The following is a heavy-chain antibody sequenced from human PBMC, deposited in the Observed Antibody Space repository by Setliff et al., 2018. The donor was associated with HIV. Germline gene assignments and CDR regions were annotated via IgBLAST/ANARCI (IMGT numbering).Heavy chain of an antibody. CDR3: ARQPYDSRSFGWFDP. D-gene: IGHD3-10*01. Sequence: SETLSLTCTVSGGSISSGGYFWSWIRQHPGKGLEWIGYIYYSGITYYNPSLKSRVSISVDTSKNQFSLNLSAVTAADTAVYYCARQPYDSRSFGWFDPWGQGTLVTVSS. CDR1: GGSISSGGYF. V-gene: IGHV4-31*03. J-gene: IGHJ5*02. CDR2: IYYSGIT.